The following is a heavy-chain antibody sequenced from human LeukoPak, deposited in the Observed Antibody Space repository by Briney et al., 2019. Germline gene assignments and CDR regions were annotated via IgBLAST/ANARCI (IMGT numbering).Heavy chain of an antibody. J-gene: IGHJ6*02. CDR3: ARVPAASQDYYYYGMDV. CDR2: IYYSGST. Sequence: SETLSLTCTVSGGSISSYYWSWIRQPPGKGLERIGYIYYSGSTNYNPSLKSRVTISVDTSKNQFSLKLSSVTAADTAVYYCARVPAASQDYYYYGMDVWGQGTTVTVSS. V-gene: IGHV4-59*01. CDR1: GGSISSYY. D-gene: IGHD2-2*01.